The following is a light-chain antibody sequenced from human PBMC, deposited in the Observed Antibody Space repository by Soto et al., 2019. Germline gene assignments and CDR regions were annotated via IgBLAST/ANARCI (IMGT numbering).Light chain of an antibody. J-gene: IGKJ1*01. CDR3: QQSYGTPRT. V-gene: IGKV1-39*01. Sequence: DIGMTQSPSSLSASVGDRVTITCRASQSISSYLNWYQHKPGKAPKLLIYAASSLESGVPSRFSGSGSGTDFTLTISRLQPEDFLTYYCQQSYGTPRTFGQGTKVDIK. CDR2: AAS. CDR1: QSISSY.